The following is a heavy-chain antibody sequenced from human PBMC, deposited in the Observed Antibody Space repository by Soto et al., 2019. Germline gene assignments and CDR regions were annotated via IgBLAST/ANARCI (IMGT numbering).Heavy chain of an antibody. V-gene: IGHV3-30*03. CDR3: ATGARMPKFDY. CDR1: GFTFSSYG. CDR2: ISYDGSNK. Sequence: LRLSCAASGFTFSSYGMHWVRQAPGKGLEWVAVISYDGSNKYYADSVKGRFTISRDNSKNTLYLQMNSLRAEDTAVYYCATGARMPKFDYWGQGTLVTVSS. D-gene: IGHD1-26*01. J-gene: IGHJ4*02.